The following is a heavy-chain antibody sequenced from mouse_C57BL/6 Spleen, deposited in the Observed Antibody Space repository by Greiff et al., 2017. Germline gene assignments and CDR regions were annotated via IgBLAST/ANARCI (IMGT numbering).Heavy chain of an antibody. CDR1: GYTFTSYW. CDR2: INPDSGST. V-gene: IGHV1-55*01. CDR3: ARRGIDPHGYFDV. J-gene: IGHJ1*03. Sequence: QVQLQQSGAELVKPGASVKLSCKASGYTFTSYWITWVQQRPGQGLEWSGDINPDSGSTNYNEKFKSKATMTVDTSSSTAYMQLSSLTSEDSAVYYCARRGIDPHGYFDVWGTGTTVTVSS.